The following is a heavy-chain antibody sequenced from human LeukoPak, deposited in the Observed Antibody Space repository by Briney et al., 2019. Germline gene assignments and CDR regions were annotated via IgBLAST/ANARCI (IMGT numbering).Heavy chain of an antibody. CDR3: ARALLGGFMDV. Sequence: GGSLRLSCAGPGSTFSRYWMSWVRQAPGKGLEWVANIKQDGSEKYYVDSVRGRFTISRDNAKNSMYLQMNSLRVEDTAVYYCARALLGGFMDVWGKGTTVTVSS. V-gene: IGHV3-7*01. CDR2: IKQDGSEK. J-gene: IGHJ6*04. D-gene: IGHD2-21*01. CDR1: GSTFSRYW.